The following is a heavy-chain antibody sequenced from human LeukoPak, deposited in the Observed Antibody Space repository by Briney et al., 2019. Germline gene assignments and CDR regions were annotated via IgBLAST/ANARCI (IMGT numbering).Heavy chain of an antibody. J-gene: IGHJ4*02. CDR1: GGSISAYY. CDR2: IYYSGST. D-gene: IGHD4-11*01. Sequence: SETLSLTCTVSGGSISAYYWAWIRQPPGKGLECLGYIYYSGSTNYNPSLKSRVTISVEKSKKQFSLKLRYGSAEDKAGYYCERLRRNYFPDYWGQGTLVTVSS. V-gene: IGHV4-59*08. CDR3: ERLRRNYFPDY.